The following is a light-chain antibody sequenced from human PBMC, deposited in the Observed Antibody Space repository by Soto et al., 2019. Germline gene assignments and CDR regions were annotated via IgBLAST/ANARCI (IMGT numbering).Light chain of an antibody. CDR3: QQYGRSSLT. V-gene: IGKV3-20*01. Sequence: EIVLTQSPGTLSLSPGERATLSCRASQSISSNYLAWYQQKPGQAPRLLIYGASNKATGIPDRFSGSGSGTDFTLTISRLEPEDFAVYYCQQYGRSSLTFGGGTKVEIK. J-gene: IGKJ4*01. CDR1: QSISSNY. CDR2: GAS.